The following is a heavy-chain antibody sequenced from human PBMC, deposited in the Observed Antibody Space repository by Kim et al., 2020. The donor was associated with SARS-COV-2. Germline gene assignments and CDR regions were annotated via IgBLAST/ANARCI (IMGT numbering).Heavy chain of an antibody. J-gene: IGHJ4*02. CDR1: GGSFSGYY. V-gene: IGHV4-34*01. CDR3: ARRPAVAGPYYFDY. D-gene: IGHD6-19*01. CDR2: INHSGST. Sequence: SETLSLTCAVYGGSFSGYYWSWIRQPPGKGLEWIGEINHSGSTNYNPSLKSRVTISVDTSKNHFSLKLSSVTAADTAVYYCARRPAVAGPYYFDYWGQGTLVTVSS.